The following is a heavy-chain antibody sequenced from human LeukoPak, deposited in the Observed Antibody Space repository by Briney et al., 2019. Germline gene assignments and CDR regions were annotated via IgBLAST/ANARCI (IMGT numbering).Heavy chain of an antibody. CDR3: ARGKSIAVDY. CDR2: IYHSGST. D-gene: IGHD6-6*01. J-gene: IGHJ4*02. CDR1: GGSISSGGDY. Sequence: PSETLSLTCTVSGGSISSGGDYWSWIRQPPGKGLEWIGYIYHSGSTYYNPSLKSRVTISVDRSKNQFSLKLSSVTAADTAVYYCARGKSIAVDYWGQGTLVTVSS. V-gene: IGHV4-30-2*01.